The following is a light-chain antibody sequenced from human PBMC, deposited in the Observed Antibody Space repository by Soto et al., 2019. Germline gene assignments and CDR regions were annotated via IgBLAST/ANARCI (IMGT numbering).Light chain of an antibody. CDR1: RSLSSSY. CDR3: QQQCT. V-gene: IGKV3-20*01. J-gene: IGKJ2*02. Sequence: EIVLTQSPGTLSLSPGERATLSCRASRSLSSSYVVWYQQKPGQAPRLLIYAASRRATGIPDRFSGSGSATEYTLTISRLEPEVFAVFYCQQQCTFGQGTKLEIK. CDR2: AAS.